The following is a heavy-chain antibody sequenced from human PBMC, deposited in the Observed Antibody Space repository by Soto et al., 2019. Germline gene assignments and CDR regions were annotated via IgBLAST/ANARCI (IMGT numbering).Heavy chain of an antibody. V-gene: IGHV4-59*01. J-gene: IGHJ4*02. Sequence: SETLSLTCTVSGCSISSYYWSWIRQPPGKGLEWIGYIYYSGSTNYNPSLKSRVTISVDTTKNQFSLKLSSVTAADTAVYYCAREGSQIASTGDFDYRGQGPRVTLSS. D-gene: IGHD6-6*01. CDR3: AREGSQIASTGDFDY. CDR2: IYYSGST. CDR1: GCSISSYY.